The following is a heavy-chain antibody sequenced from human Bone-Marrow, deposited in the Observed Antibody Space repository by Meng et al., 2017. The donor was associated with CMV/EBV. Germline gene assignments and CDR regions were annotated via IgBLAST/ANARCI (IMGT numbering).Heavy chain of an antibody. CDR2: INWNGGST. Sequence: GESLKISCAASGFTFDDYGMSWVRQAPGKGLEWVSGINWNGGSTGYADSVKGRFTISRDNAKNSLYLQMNSLRAEDTALYYCARDIRAESSGWYSLFYYYGMDVWGQGTTVTASS. D-gene: IGHD6-19*01. CDR3: ARDIRAESSGWYSLFYYYGMDV. CDR1: GFTFDDYG. V-gene: IGHV3-20*04. J-gene: IGHJ6*02.